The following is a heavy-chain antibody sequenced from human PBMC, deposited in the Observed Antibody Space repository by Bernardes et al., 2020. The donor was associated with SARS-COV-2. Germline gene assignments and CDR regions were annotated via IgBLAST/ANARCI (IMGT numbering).Heavy chain of an antibody. D-gene: IGHD6-13*01. CDR2: IWYDGSNK. CDR1: GFTFSSYG. J-gene: IGHJ5*02. Sequence: GGSLRLSCAASGFTFSSYGMHWVRKAPGKGLEWVAVIWYDGSNKYYADPVKGRFTISSDNSKNTLYLQMNSLRAEDTAVYYCARDTYSSSWYWFDPWGQGTLVTVSS. CDR3: ARDTYSSSWYWFDP. V-gene: IGHV3-33*01.